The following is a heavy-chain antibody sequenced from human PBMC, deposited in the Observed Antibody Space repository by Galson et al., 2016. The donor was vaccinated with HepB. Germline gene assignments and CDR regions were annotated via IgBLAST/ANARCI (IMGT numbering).Heavy chain of an antibody. D-gene: IGHD6-19*01. Sequence: SETLSLTCTVSGGSFSNSSYYWGWVRQPPGKGLEWIGSIYYSGNTYYNPSLKSRVTISVDTSKNQFSLKLTSVTAADTAVYYCARGLWLVESFDSWGQGTLFTVSS. CDR3: ARGLWLVESFDS. J-gene: IGHJ4*02. V-gene: IGHV4-39*01. CDR2: IYYSGNT. CDR1: GGSFSNSSYY.